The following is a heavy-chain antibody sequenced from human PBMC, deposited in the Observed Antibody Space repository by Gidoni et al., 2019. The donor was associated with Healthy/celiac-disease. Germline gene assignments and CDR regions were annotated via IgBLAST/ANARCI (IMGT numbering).Heavy chain of an antibody. CDR2: IYWDDDK. V-gene: IGHV2-5*02. J-gene: IGHJ3*02. D-gene: IGHD2-15*01. CDR3: AHGAVVTHPDAFDI. CDR1: GFSLSTSGVG. Sequence: QITLKESGPTLVKPTQTLTLTCTFSGFSLSTSGVGVGWIRQPPGKALEWLALIYWDDDKRYSPSLKSRLTITKDTSKNQVVLTMTHMDPVDTATYYCAHGAVVTHPDAFDIWGQGTMVTVSS.